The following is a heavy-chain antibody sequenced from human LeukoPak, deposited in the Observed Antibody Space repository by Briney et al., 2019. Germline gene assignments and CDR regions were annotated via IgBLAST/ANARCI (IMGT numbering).Heavy chain of an antibody. CDR1: GYSISSGYY. CDR2: IYYSGST. J-gene: IGHJ5*02. CDR3: ARFIVVVEENWFDP. Sequence: KSSETLSLTCTVSGYSISSGYYWGWIRQPPGKGLEWIGYIYYSGSTNYNPSLKSRVTISVDTSKNQFSLKLSSVTAADTAVYYCARFIVVVEENWFDPWGQGTLVTVSS. V-gene: IGHV4-38-2*02. D-gene: IGHD2-15*01.